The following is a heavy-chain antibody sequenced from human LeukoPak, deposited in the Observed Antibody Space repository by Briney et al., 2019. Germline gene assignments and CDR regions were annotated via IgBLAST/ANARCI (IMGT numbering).Heavy chain of an antibody. V-gene: IGHV4-4*02. CDR3: ARHQYYDVLTGYYGHLDP. D-gene: IGHD3-9*01. CDR2: IYHSGTT. CDR1: GAFITNSHW. J-gene: IGHJ5*02. Sequence: PSETLSLTCAVSGAFITNSHWWSWARQPPGKGLEWIGEIYHSGTTNYNPSLKSRVSISVDTSKNQLSLKLNSVTAADTAVYYCARHQYYDVLTGYYGHLDPWGQGTLVTVSS.